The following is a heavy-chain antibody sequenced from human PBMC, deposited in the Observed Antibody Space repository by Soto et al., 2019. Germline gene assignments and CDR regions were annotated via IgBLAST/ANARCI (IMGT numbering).Heavy chain of an antibody. V-gene: IGHV1-69*06. Sequence: QVQLVQSGAEVEKPGSSGEVSCKSSGGTFSSYAISWVRQAPGQGLEWVGGIIPIFGTANYAQNFQGRVTSSADKSTRTAYMELSSLRSEDTAVYYCAREACSGGRCYPGGYGMDVWGQGTTVTLS. J-gene: IGHJ6*02. CDR2: IIPIFGTA. CDR3: AREACSGGRCYPGGYGMDV. CDR1: GGTFSSYA. D-gene: IGHD2-15*01.